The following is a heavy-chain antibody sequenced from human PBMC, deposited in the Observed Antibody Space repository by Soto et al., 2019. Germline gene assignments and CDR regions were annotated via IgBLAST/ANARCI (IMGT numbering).Heavy chain of an antibody. J-gene: IGHJ6*03. Sequence: PSETLSLTCSVSGGSLNDYYWSWVRQPPGKGLEWIGYIYSSGSTNYNSSLESRVAISVDTSRNQFSLKLRSVTAADAAVYYCARLKRITVFGVDSAEFYMDVWGKGATVTVSS. V-gene: IGHV4-59*08. D-gene: IGHD3-3*01. CDR3: ARLKRITVFGVDSAEFYMDV. CDR2: IYSSGST. CDR1: GGSLNDYY.